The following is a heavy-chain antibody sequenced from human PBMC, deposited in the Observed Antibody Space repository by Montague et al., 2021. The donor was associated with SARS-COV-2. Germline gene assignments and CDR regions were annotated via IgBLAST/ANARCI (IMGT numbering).Heavy chain of an antibody. CDR2: IYSNDDK. Sequence: PALVKPTQTLTLTRTFSGFSLTTRTVGVGWIRQPPGKALEWLALIYSNDDKRYSPSLQNRLTITKDTSKNQVVLRMTNMDPVDTATYYCAHLIRYYDIFTGIPFDYWGQGILVAVSS. V-gene: IGHV2-5*01. D-gene: IGHD3-9*01. CDR3: AHLIRYYDIFTGIPFDY. J-gene: IGHJ4*02. CDR1: GFSLTTRTVG.